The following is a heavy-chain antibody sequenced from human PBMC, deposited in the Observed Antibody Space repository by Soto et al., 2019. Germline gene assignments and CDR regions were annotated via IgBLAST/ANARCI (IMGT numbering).Heavy chain of an antibody. D-gene: IGHD3-10*01. V-gene: IGHV3-23*01. CDR2: ISGSGGST. CDR3: ANRPLTNYYGSGSYAFDI. CDR1: GFTFSSSW. Sequence: PGGSLRLSCAASGFTFSSSWMHWVRQAPGKGLEWVSAISGSGGSTYYADSVKGRFTISRDNSKNTLYLQMNSLRAEDTAVYYCANRPLTNYYGSGSYAFDIWGQGTMVTVSS. J-gene: IGHJ3*02.